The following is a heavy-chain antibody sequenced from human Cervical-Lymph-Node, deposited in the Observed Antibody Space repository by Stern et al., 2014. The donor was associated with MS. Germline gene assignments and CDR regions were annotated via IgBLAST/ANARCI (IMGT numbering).Heavy chain of an antibody. Sequence: VQLVESGAEVKKPGSSVKVSCKASGGTFSSYAISWVRQAPGQGLEWMGGIIPIFGTANYAQKFQGRVTITADESTSTAYMELSSLRSEDTAVYYCAREAPYYYGSGSYYILTPAMAVGGVGYYYGMDVWGQGTTVTVSS. CDR3: AREAPYYYGSGSYYILTPAMAVGGVGYYYGMDV. J-gene: IGHJ6*02. CDR2: IIPIFGTA. CDR1: GGTFSSYA. V-gene: IGHV1-69*01. D-gene: IGHD3-10*01.